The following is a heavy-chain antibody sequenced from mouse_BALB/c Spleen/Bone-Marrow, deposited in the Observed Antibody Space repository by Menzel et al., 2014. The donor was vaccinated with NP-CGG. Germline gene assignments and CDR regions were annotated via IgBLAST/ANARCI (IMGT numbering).Heavy chain of an antibody. CDR3: ARVTDTFYYGSSYWYFDV. J-gene: IGHJ1*01. V-gene: IGHV5-6-5*01. CDR1: GFTFSSYA. Sequence: EVKLVESGGGLVKPGGSLKLPCAASGFTFSSYAMSWVRQTPEKRLEWVASISSGGSTYYPDSVKGRFTISRDNVRNILYLQMSSLRSEDTAMYYCARVTDTFYYGSSYWYFDVWGAGTTVTVSS. CDR2: ISSGGST. D-gene: IGHD1-1*01.